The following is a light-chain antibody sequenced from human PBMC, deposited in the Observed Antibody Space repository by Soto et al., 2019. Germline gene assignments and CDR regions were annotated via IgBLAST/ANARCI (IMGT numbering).Light chain of an antibody. J-gene: IGKJ2*01. CDR1: QSISSW. V-gene: IGKV1-5*03. CDR3: QQYNSYSPYT. CDR2: QAS. Sequence: DIQMTQSPSTLSASVGDRVTITCRASQSISSWLAWYQQKPGKAPKLLMYQASSLESGVTSRFSGSGSGTEFTLTISSLQPDDFATYYCQQYNSYSPYTFGQGTKLEI.